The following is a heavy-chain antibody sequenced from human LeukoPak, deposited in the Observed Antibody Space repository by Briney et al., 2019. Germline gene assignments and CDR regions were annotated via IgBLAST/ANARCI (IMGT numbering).Heavy chain of an antibody. D-gene: IGHD2-15*01. Sequence: GGSLRLSCAASVFTVSTYGIHSVRQAPGKGLEWVGLLSSGGINKHYADSVKGRFIISRDNSMNTLYLQMNSLGVEDTAVYYCARDHAGSGRAFDYWGQGTLVTVSS. J-gene: IGHJ4*02. CDR3: ARDHAGSGRAFDY. CDR2: LSSGGINK. V-gene: IGHV3-30*03. CDR1: VFTVSTYG.